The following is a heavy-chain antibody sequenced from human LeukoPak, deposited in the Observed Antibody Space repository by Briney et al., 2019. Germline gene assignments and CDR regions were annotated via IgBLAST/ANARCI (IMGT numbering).Heavy chain of an antibody. D-gene: IGHD6-13*01. CDR1: GDSVSSNSAA. CDR2: TYYRSKWYN. CDR3: ARDGGSSSWYVDY. V-gene: IGHV6-1*01. Sequence: SQTLSLTCAISGDSVSSNSAAWNWIRQSPSRGLEWLGSTYYRSKWYNDYAVSVKSRITINPDTCKNQFSPQLNSVTPEDTAVYYCARDGGSSSWYVDYWGQGTLVTVSS. J-gene: IGHJ4*02.